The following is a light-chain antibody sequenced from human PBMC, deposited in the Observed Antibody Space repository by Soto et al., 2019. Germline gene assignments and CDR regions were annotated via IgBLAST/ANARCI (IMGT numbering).Light chain of an antibody. V-gene: IGKV3-11*01. CDR3: QQRSNWPPRT. J-gene: IGKJ1*01. CDR1: QSVSSY. CDR2: DAS. Sequence: EIVLTQYPATLSLSPGERATLSCRASQSVSSYLAWYQQKPGQAPRLLIYDASNRATGIPARFSGSGSGTDFTLTISSLEPEDFAVYYCQQRSNWPPRTFGQGTKVEIK.